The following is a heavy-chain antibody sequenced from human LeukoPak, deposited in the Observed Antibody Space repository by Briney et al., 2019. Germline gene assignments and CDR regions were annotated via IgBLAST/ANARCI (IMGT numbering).Heavy chain of an antibody. V-gene: IGHV4-61*08. CDR2: IYYSGST. J-gene: IGHJ6*02. CDR1: RASISSGGFY. Sequence: SETLSLNCSVSRASISSGGFYWSWIRQHPGRGLEWIGYIYYSGSTNYNPSLKSRVTISVDTSKNQFSLKLSSVTAADTAVYYCARSDRLGGNAYYYYYGMDVWGQGTTVTVSS. D-gene: IGHD4-23*01. CDR3: ARSDRLGGNAYYYYYGMDV.